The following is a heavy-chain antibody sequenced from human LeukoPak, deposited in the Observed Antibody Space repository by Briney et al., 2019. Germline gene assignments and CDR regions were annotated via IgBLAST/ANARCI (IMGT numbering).Heavy chain of an antibody. CDR3: ARVTSESYYDGSGDNWFDP. D-gene: IGHD3-22*01. V-gene: IGHV1-69*06. CDR2: IIPIFGTA. J-gene: IGHJ5*02. CDR1: GGTFSSYA. Sequence: ASVKVSCKASGGTFSSYAISWVRQAPGQGLEWMGGIIPIFGTANYAQKFQGRVTITADKSTSTAYMELSSLRSEDTAVYYCARVTSESYYDGSGDNWFDPWGQGTLVTVSS.